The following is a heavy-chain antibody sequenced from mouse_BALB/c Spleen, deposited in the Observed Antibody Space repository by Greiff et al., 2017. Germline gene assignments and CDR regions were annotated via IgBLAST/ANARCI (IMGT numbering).Heavy chain of an antibody. D-gene: IGHD2-4*01. CDR1: GYTFTSYW. Sequence: QVLLQQSGAELAKPGASVKMSCKASGYTFTSYWMHWVKQRPGQGLEWIGYINPSTGYTEYNQKFKDKATLTADKSSSTAYMQLSSLTSEDSAVYYCARYGNDYGAWFAYWGQGTLVTVSA. CDR2: INPSTGYT. J-gene: IGHJ3*01. CDR3: ARYGNDYGAWFAY. V-gene: IGHV1-7*01.